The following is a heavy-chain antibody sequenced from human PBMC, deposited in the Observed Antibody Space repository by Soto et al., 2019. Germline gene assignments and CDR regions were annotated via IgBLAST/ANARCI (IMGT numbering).Heavy chain of an antibody. CDR3: ARADYYDSSGYSYYYYYGMDV. CDR1: GGSISSYY. D-gene: IGHD3-22*01. J-gene: IGHJ6*02. CDR2: IYYSGST. V-gene: IGHV4-59*01. Sequence: SETLSLTCTVSGGSISSYYWSWIRQPPGKGLEWIGYIYYSGSTNYNPSLKSRVTISVDTSKNQFSLKLSSVTAADTAVYYCARADYYDSSGYSYYYYYGMDVWGQGTTVTVSS.